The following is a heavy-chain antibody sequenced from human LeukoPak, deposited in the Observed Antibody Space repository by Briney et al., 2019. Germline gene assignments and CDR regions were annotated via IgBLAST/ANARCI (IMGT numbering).Heavy chain of an antibody. V-gene: IGHV3-7*03. J-gene: IGHJ4*02. Sequence: GGSLRLSCAASGFTFSSYEMNWVRQAPGKGLEWVANIKEDGSEKYYVDSVKGRLLYLQMNSLRAEDTAVYYCAKDPDCTSGICYTFFDYWGQGTLVTVSS. CDR2: IKEDGSEK. D-gene: IGHD2-8*01. CDR3: AKDPDCTSGICYTFFDY. CDR1: GFTFSSYE.